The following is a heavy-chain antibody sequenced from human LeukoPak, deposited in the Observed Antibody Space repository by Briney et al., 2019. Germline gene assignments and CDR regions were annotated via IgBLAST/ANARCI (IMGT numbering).Heavy chain of an antibody. D-gene: IGHD3-10*01. CDR2: IWYDGSKR. J-gene: IGHJ4*02. CDR1: RFSFSIFG. CDR3: ARTNGYFGSDTGTYIDY. Sequence: GGSLRLSCAASRFSFSIFGMHWVRQAPGQGLEWVAAIWYDGSKRYYADSVKGRFTISRDSSNNTLYLQMTSLRAEDTAVYYCARTNGYFGSDTGTYIDYWGQGTLVTVSS. V-gene: IGHV3-33*01.